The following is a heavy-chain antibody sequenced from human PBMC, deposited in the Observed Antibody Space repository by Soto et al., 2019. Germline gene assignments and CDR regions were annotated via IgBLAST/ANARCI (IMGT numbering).Heavy chain of an antibody. D-gene: IGHD4-4*01. V-gene: IGHV3-23*01. CDR2: IGGSGGNR. J-gene: IGHJ4*02. Sequence: EVQLLESGGGLVQPGGTLRLSCAASGFTFNAYAMTWVRQAPGKGLEWVSAIGGSGGNRYYADSVRGRFTISRDNSKETVDLQMNRLRVADTAVYYCARVASDYINSVDNWGQGILVTVSS. CDR1: GFTFNAYA. CDR3: ARVASDYINSVDN.